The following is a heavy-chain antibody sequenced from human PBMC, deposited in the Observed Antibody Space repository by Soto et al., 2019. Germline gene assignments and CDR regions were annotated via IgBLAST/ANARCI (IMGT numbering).Heavy chain of an antibody. CDR3: AGGRGDVFDY. V-gene: IGHV3-33*01. D-gene: IGHD3-16*01. Sequence: QVQLVESGGGVVQPGRSLRLSCAASGFTFSDYNMHWVRQAPGKGLEWVAVIWHDGTNKYYGDNVKGRFSISRDNSKYTLNRQMNSLRADDTGVFCCAGGRGDVFDYWGPGTLVTVSS. CDR2: IWHDGTNK. J-gene: IGHJ4*02. CDR1: GFTFSDYN.